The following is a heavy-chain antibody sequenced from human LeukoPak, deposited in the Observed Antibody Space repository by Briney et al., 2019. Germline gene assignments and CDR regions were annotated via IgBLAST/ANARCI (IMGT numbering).Heavy chain of an antibody. Sequence: SVKVSCKAAGYTFSTYDISWVRQAPGQGLEWMGGIIPIFGTANYAQKFQGRVTITADKSTSTAYMELSSLRSEDTAVYYCARELMVRVQPNPYYYYYMDVWGKGTTVTVSS. J-gene: IGHJ6*03. CDR2: IIPIFGTA. V-gene: IGHV1-69*06. D-gene: IGHD3-10*01. CDR1: GYTFSTYD. CDR3: ARELMVRVQPNPYYYYYMDV.